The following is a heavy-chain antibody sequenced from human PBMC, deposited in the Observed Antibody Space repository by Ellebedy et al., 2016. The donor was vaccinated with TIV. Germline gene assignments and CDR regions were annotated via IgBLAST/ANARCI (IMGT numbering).Heavy chain of an antibody. CDR3: ARLPAFGYSSGWYSGVFDY. CDR2: IYPGDSDT. J-gene: IGHJ4*02. D-gene: IGHD6-19*01. CDR1: RSSFTNYW. V-gene: IGHV5-51*01. Sequence: GESLKISCKGSRSSFTNYWIAWVRQVSGKGLEYVGIIYPGDSDTKYSPSFEGRVIISADKSTDTTYLQWNTLKTSDTAMYYCARLPAFGYSSGWYSGVFDYWGQGTLVTVSS.